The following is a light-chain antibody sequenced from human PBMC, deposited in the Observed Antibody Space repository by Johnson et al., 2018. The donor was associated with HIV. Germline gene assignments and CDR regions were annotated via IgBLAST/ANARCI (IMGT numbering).Light chain of an antibody. CDR2: KND. CDR3: GTWETSLTAGGV. V-gene: IGLV1-51*02. Sequence: QSLLTQPPSVSAAPGQRVTISCSGSSSTIGNNYVSWYQLLPGTAPKLLIYKNDKRPSGIPDRFSGSKSGTSATLGITGLQTGDEADYYCGTWETSLTAGGVFGTGTKVTVL. CDR1: SSTIGNNY. J-gene: IGLJ1*01.